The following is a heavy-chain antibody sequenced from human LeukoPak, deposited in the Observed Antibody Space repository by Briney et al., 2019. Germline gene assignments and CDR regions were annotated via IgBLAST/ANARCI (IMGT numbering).Heavy chain of an antibody. J-gene: IGHJ4*02. V-gene: IGHV3-23*01. Sequence: GGSLRLSCAASGFTFSSYAMSWVRQAPGKGLEWVAAISGSGGSTYYADSVKGRFTISRDNSRDTLYLQMNSLRAEDTAVYYCAKGYYDYVWGSYYFDYWGQGTLVTVSS. CDR2: ISGSGGST. D-gene: IGHD3-16*01. CDR1: GFTFSSYA. CDR3: AKGYYDYVWGSYYFDY.